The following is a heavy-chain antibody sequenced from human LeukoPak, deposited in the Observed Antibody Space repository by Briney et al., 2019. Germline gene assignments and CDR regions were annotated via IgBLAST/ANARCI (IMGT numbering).Heavy chain of an antibody. Sequence: PGGSQRLSCAASGFTFSSYSMNWVRQAPGKGLEWVSSISSSSSYIYYADSVKGRFTISRDNAKNSLYLQMNSLRAEDTAVYYCARDTGYSSSWDDYWGQGTLVTVSS. CDR3: ARDTGYSSSWDDY. CDR2: ISSSSSYI. D-gene: IGHD6-13*01. CDR1: GFTFSSYS. V-gene: IGHV3-21*03. J-gene: IGHJ4*02.